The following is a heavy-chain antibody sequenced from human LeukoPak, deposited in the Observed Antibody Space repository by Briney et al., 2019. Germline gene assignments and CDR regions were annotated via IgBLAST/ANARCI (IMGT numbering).Heavy chain of an antibody. J-gene: IGHJ4*02. D-gene: IGHD3-10*01. Sequence: GRSLRLSCAASGFTFDDCAMHWVRQAPGKGLEWVSGISWNSGNIDYADSVKGRFIISRDNAKNSLYLQMNSLRDEDMALYYCAKGRTGYYYGSGPLDWGQGTLVTVSS. CDR3: AKGRTGYYYGSGPLD. CDR2: ISWNSGNI. V-gene: IGHV3-9*03. CDR1: GFTFDDCA.